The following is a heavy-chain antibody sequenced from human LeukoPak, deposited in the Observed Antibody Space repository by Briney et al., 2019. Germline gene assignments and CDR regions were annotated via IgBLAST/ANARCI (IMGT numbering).Heavy chain of an antibody. CDR1: GFTFSSYS. CDR3: ARVDDYYDSSGNPNYYYGMDV. D-gene: IGHD3-22*01. CDR2: ISSSGDTI. J-gene: IGHJ6*02. V-gene: IGHV3-48*04. Sequence: PGGSLRLSCAASGFTFSSYSMNWVRQAPGKGLEWVSYISSSGDTIHYADSVKGRFTISRDNAKNSLYLQMNSLRAEDTAVYYCARVDDYYDSSGNPNYYYGMDVWGQGTTVTVSS.